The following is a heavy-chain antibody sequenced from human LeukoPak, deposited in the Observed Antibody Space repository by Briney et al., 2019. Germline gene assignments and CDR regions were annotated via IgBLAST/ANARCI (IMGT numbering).Heavy chain of an antibody. Sequence: SGPTLVNPTQTLTLTCTFSGFSLSTSGVGVGWIRQPPGKALEWRALIYWNDDKRYSTSLKSRLTITKDTSKNQVVLTMTNMDPVDTATYYCAHLTIGYDYVWGSYRYHGPFDYWGQGTLVTVSS. J-gene: IGHJ4*02. CDR3: AHLTIGYDYVWGSYRYHGPFDY. CDR2: IYWNDDK. V-gene: IGHV2-5*01. CDR1: GFSLSTSGVG. D-gene: IGHD3-16*02.